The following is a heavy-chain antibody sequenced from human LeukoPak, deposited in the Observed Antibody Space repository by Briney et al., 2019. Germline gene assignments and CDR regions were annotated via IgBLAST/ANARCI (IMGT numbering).Heavy chain of an antibody. CDR2: IKSKTDGGTT. CDR3: AKGKLQITVADRVWNY. CDR1: GFTFTNAW. V-gene: IGHV3-15*01. D-gene: IGHD6-19*01. Sequence: GGSLRLSCAASGFTFTNAWMSWVRLAPGKGLEWVGRIKSKTDGGTTDYAAPVKGRFTISRDDSKNTLYLQMDSLRAEDTAVYYCAKGKLQITVADRVWNYWGQGILVTVSS. J-gene: IGHJ4*02.